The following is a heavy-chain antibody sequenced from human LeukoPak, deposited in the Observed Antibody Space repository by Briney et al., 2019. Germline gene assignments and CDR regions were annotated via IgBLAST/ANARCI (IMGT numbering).Heavy chain of an antibody. CDR2: ISNSGTT. V-gene: IGHV4-4*09. CDR1: GGSIRSYY. J-gene: IGHJ4*02. D-gene: IGHD1-1*01. CDR3: ARRGNTWNDFAD. Sequence: SETLSLTCTVSGGSIRSYYWSWTRQPPGKGLEWIGYISNSGTTNYNASLKSRVTISLDTSKNQFSLNLSSVTAADTAVYYCARRGNTWNDFADWGQGTLVAASS.